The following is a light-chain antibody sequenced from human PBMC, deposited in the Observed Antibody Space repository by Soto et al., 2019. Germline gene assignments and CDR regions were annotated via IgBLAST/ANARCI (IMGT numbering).Light chain of an antibody. CDR1: QSVPRSY. CDR2: GTS. V-gene: IGKV3-20*01. J-gene: IGKJ5*01. CDR3: QQYGSSIT. Sequence: EIVLTHSPGTLSLSPGEIATLSCRASQSVPRSYLAWYQQKPGQAPRLLIYGTSSRATGIPDRFSGSGSGTDFTLTISRLEPEDFAVFYCQQYGSSITLGQGTRLEIK.